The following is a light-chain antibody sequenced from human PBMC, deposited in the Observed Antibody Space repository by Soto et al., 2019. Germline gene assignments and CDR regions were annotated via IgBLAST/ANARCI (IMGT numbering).Light chain of an antibody. J-gene: IGKJ1*01. CDR1: QSVSSN. Sequence: EIVVRQSPATLAVCPGERATLSCRASQSVSSNLAWYQQKPGQAPRLLIYGASTRATGIPARFSGSGSGTEFTLTISSLQSEDFAVYYCQQYNNWHTFGQGTKVDIK. CDR3: QQYNNWHT. V-gene: IGKV3-15*01. CDR2: GAS.